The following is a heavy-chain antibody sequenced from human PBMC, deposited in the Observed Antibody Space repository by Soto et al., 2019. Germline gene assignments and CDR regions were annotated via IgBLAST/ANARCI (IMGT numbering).Heavy chain of an antibody. Sequence: QVQLVQSGTEVKKPGASVKVSCKASGYSFTQYVIHWVRQAPGQRLEWMGWIGAGDGKIHYSQNFQGRVTITKDTSASTAYMELSSLISEDTAMYYCVRDYASDSGVHLDFWGQGTLVTVSS. D-gene: IGHD3-22*01. CDR2: IGAGDGKI. V-gene: IGHV1-3*01. J-gene: IGHJ4*02. CDR3: VRDYASDSGVHLDF. CDR1: GYSFTQYV.